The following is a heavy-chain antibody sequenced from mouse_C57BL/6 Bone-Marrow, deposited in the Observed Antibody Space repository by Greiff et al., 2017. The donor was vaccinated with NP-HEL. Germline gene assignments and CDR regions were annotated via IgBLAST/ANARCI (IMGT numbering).Heavy chain of an antibody. Sequence: VQLQQSGAELVKPFSSVNFSCTSSGFNIKDYYMHWVKQRTEQGLEWIGRIDPEDGETKYAPKFQGKATITADTSSNTAYLQLSSLTSEDTAVYYCARIPNYYGSSYAMDYWGQGTSVTVSS. V-gene: IGHV14-2*01. CDR1: GFNIKDYY. J-gene: IGHJ4*01. CDR3: ARIPNYYGSSYAMDY. CDR2: IDPEDGET. D-gene: IGHD1-1*01.